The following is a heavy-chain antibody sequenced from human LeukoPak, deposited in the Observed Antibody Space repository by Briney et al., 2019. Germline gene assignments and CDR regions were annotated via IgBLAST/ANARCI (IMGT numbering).Heavy chain of an antibody. Sequence: GGSLRLSCAASGFTFSLYGIHWVRQAPGKGLEWVAFIQNDGSNKYYADSVKGRFTISRDNSKNTLYLQMNSLRPDDTAMYYCAKDRIVLVTATFDYRGKGTLVTVSS. D-gene: IGHD2-21*02. CDR3: AKDRIVLVTATFDY. CDR1: GFTFSLYG. V-gene: IGHV3-30*02. J-gene: IGHJ4*02. CDR2: IQNDGSNK.